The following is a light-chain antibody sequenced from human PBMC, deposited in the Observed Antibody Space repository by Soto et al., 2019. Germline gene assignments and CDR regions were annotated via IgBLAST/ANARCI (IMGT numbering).Light chain of an antibody. CDR2: AAS. V-gene: IGKV1-39*01. CDR3: QHYNSYSEA. Sequence: DIQMTQSPSSLSASVGDRVTITCRANQNIITYLNWYQQKPGEAPKLLIYAASILQSGAPSRFSGSGSGTEFTLTISSLQPDDFATYYCQHYNSYSEAFGQGTKVELK. CDR1: QNIITY. J-gene: IGKJ1*01.